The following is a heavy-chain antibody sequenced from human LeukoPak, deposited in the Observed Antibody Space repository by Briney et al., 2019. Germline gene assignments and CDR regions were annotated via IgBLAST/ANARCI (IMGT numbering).Heavy chain of an antibody. Sequence: ASVKVSCKASGYTFTGYYMHWVRQAPGQGLEYMGWINPNSGDTNHAQNFQGRVTLTRDTSISTAYMELSSLRSDDPALYYCAGEYCSGGTCRQGFDYWGQGTLVTVSS. V-gene: IGHV1-2*02. CDR1: GYTFTGYY. CDR3: AGEYCSGGTCRQGFDY. CDR2: INPNSGDT. J-gene: IGHJ4*02. D-gene: IGHD2-15*01.